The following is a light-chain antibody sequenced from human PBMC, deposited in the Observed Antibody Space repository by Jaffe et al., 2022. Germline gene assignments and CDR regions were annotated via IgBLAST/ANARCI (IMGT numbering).Light chain of an antibody. CDR2: TTS. V-gene: IGKV1-NL1*01. CDR3: QQYYGSPGT. Sequence: DIQMTQSPSSLSASVGDRVTITCRASQGISNSLAWYQQKPGKAPKLLLYTTSKLESGVPSRFSGSGSGTDYTLTISSLQPEDFATYYCQQYYGSPGTFGQGTKVDIK. J-gene: IGKJ1*01. CDR1: QGISNS.